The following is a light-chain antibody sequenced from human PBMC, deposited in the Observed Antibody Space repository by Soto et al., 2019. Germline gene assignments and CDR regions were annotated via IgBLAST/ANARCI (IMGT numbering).Light chain of an antibody. CDR3: CSYSSSSTFYV. CDR1: SSDVGGYNY. Sequence: QSALTQPRSVSGSPGQSVTISCTGTSSDVGGYNYVSWYQHHPGNAPKVMIYDVSKRPSGVPDRFSGSKSGNTASLTISGLQAEDEALYYCCSYSSSSTFYVFGTGTKVTVL. CDR2: DVS. V-gene: IGLV2-11*01. J-gene: IGLJ1*01.